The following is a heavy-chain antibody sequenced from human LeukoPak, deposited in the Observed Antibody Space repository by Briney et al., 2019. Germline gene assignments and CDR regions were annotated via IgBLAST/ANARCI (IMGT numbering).Heavy chain of an antibody. Sequence: GGSLRLSCAASGFTFSSSAMSWVRQAPGKGLEWVSAISNNGGYTYYADSVQGRFTISRDNSKSSLCLQMNSLRAEDTAVYYCAKQLGYCSDGSCYFPYWGQGTLVTVSS. CDR1: GFTFSSSA. CDR2: ISNNGGYT. V-gene: IGHV3-23*01. D-gene: IGHD2-15*01. CDR3: AKQLGYCSDGSCYFPY. J-gene: IGHJ4*02.